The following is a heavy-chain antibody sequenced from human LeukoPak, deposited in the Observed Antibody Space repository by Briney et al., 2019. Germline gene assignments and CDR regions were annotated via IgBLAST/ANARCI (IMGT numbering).Heavy chain of an antibody. Sequence: SGGSLRLSCAASGFTFSSYAMSWVRQAPGKGLECISGFSGSGGSTYYADSVKGRFTISRDNSKNTLYLQMNSLRAEDTAVYYCAKDLTYGEYAGGDAFDIWGQGTMVTVSS. J-gene: IGHJ3*02. CDR2: FSGSGGST. V-gene: IGHV3-23*01. CDR1: GFTFSSYA. CDR3: AKDLTYGEYAGGDAFDI. D-gene: IGHD4-17*01.